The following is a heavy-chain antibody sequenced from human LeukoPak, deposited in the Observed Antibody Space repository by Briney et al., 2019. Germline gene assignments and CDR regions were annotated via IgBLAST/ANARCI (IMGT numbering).Heavy chain of an antibody. CDR1: GFTFSSYS. V-gene: IGHV3-21*01. D-gene: IGHD2/OR15-2a*01. Sequence: PGGSLRLSCAASGFTFSSYSMNWVRQAPGKGLEWVSSISSSSSYIYYADSVKGRFTIARDDAKNSLILQMDSLRAEDTGVYYCAAHEYDSSKSNYWGQGTLVTVSS. CDR2: ISSSSSYI. CDR3: AAHEYDSSKSNY. J-gene: IGHJ4*02.